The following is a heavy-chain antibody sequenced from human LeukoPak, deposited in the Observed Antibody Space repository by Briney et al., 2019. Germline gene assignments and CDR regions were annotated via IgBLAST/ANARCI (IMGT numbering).Heavy chain of an antibody. J-gene: IGHJ1*01. Sequence: TGGSLRLSCAASGFTFSSYAMSWVRQAPGKGLEWVSAISGSGGSTYYADSVKGRFTISRDNSKNTLYPQMNSLRAEDTAVYYCAKKIRPDYGDVYFQHWGQGTLVTVSS. CDR2: ISGSGGST. CDR1: GFTFSSYA. CDR3: AKKIRPDYGDVYFQH. V-gene: IGHV3-23*01. D-gene: IGHD4-17*01.